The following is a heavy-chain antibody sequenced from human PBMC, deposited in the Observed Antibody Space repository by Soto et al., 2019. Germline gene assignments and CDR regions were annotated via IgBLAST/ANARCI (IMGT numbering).Heavy chain of an antibody. CDR2: IYSGGRT. CDR1: GFTVSSNY. D-gene: IGHD6-19*01. CDR3: ASVPYSSGSH. V-gene: IGHV3-66*01. Sequence: EVQLVESGGGLVQPGGSLRLSCAASGFTVSSNYMTWVRKAPGKGLEWVSVIYSGGRTYYADSVKGRFTISRDNSKNTLHLQMNSLRAEDTAVYYCASVPYSSGSHWGQGTLVTVSS. J-gene: IGHJ4*02.